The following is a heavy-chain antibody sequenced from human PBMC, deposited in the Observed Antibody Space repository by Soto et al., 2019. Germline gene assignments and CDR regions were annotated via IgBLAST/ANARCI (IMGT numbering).Heavy chain of an antibody. CDR1: VGSIISSNW. D-gene: IGHD6-19*01. CDR2: IYHSGST. CDR3: ARSSSYSSGWYGY. J-gene: IGHJ4*02. Sequence: SETLSLTCAFSVGSIISSNWWSWVRQPPGKGLEWIGEIYHSGSTNYNPSLKSRVTISVDKSKNQFSLKLSSVTAADTAVYYCARSSSYSSGWYGYWGQGTLVTVSS. V-gene: IGHV4-4*02.